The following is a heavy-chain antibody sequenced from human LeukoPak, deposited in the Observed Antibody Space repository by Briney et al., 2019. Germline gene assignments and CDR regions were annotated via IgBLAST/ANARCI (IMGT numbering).Heavy chain of an antibody. CDR3: TRRHYGDYVVDN. J-gene: IGHJ4*02. Sequence: PGGSLRLSCATSGFTFNGSALHWVRQASGQGLEWVGRIRSKAHRYATAYAASVKGRFTVSRDDSKNMAYLQMSSLKTEDTAIYYCTRRHYGDYVVDNWGQGTLVTVSS. CDR1: GFTFNGSA. D-gene: IGHD4-17*01. V-gene: IGHV3-73*01. CDR2: IRSKAHRYAT.